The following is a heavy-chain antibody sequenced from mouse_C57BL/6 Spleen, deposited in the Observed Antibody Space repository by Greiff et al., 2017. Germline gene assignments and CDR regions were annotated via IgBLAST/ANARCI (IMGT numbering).Heavy chain of an antibody. D-gene: IGHD2-4*01. Sequence: VKVVESGAELVKPGASVKLSCKASGYTFTSYWMQWVKQRPGQGLEWIGEIDPSDSYTNYNQKFKGKATLTVDTSSSTAYMQLSSLTSEDSAVYYCARYDYSPMDYWGQGTSVTVSS. J-gene: IGHJ4*01. CDR1: GYTFTSYW. CDR3: ARYDYSPMDY. CDR2: IDPSDSYT. V-gene: IGHV1-50*01.